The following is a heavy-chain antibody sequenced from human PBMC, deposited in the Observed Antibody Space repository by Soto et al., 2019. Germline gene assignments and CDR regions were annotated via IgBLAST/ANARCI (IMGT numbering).Heavy chain of an antibody. D-gene: IGHD4-4*01. Sequence: EVQLLESGGGLVQPGGSLRLSCAASGFTFSSYAMSWVRQAPGKGLEWVSAISGSGGSTYYADSVKGRFTISRDNYQKKLYLQMNSLRAEDTAVYYCARETTAHYYYYYYMDVWGKGTTVTVSS. CDR1: GFTFSSYA. V-gene: IGHV3-23*01. CDR3: ARETTAHYYYYYYMDV. J-gene: IGHJ6*03. CDR2: ISGSGGST.